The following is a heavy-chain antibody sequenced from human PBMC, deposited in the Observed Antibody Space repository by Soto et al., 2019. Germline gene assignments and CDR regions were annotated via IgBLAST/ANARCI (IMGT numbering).Heavy chain of an antibody. Sequence: SETLSLTCAVYGGSFSGYYWSWIRQPPGKGLEWIGEINHSGSTNYNPSLKSRVTISVDTSKNQFSLRLSSVTAADTAMYYCARGSSRWDYWGQGTLVTVSS. CDR3: ARGSSRWDY. V-gene: IGHV4-34*01. CDR2: INHSGST. CDR1: GGSFSGYY. J-gene: IGHJ4*02. D-gene: IGHD6-13*01.